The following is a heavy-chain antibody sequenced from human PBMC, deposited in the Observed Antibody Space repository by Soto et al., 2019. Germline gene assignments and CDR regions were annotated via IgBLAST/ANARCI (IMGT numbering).Heavy chain of an antibody. Sequence: QVQLVQSGAEVKKSGASVKVSCKASGYTFITYALYWVRQAPGQGLEWMGIISPRDGSTTYAQKFQGRVTMTRDTSTGTLYMELSSLTSDDTAVDYCARGGGTLDYWGQGTLITVSS. CDR3: ARGGGTLDY. V-gene: IGHV1-46*01. CDR1: GYTFITYA. J-gene: IGHJ4*02. CDR2: ISPRDGST.